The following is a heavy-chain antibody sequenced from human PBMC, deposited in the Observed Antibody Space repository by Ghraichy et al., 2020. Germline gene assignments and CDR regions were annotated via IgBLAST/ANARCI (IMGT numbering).Heavy chain of an antibody. CDR3: ARVPKYYYGSGSYGSRAFDI. D-gene: IGHD3-10*01. V-gene: IGHV4-34*01. Sequence: SETLSLTCAVYGGSFSGYYWSWIRQPPGKGLEWIGEINHSGSTNYNPSLKSRVTISVDTSKNQFSLKLSSVTAADTAVYYCARVPKYYYGSGSYGSRAFDIWGQWTMVTVSS. CDR1: GGSFSGYY. CDR2: INHSGST. J-gene: IGHJ3*02.